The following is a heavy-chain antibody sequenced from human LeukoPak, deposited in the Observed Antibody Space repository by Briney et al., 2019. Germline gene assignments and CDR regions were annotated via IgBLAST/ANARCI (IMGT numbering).Heavy chain of an antibody. J-gene: IGHJ4*02. CDR1: GYALIDFA. CDR2: ISAYTGNT. CDR3: ARGERAWPLDY. V-gene: IGHV1-18*01. D-gene: IGHD1-26*01. Sequence: GASVKVSCKASGYALIDFAISWVRQAPGQGLEWMGWISAYTGNTNYAQTLQGRVTMTTDTSTATAYMELGSLRSDDTAIYYCARGERAWPLDYWGQGTLVTVSS.